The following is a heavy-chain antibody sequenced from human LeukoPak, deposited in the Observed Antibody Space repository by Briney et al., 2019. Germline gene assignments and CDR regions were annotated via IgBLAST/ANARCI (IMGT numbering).Heavy chain of an antibody. Sequence: PGGSLRLSCSASGFTFSSYYMSWVRQAPGKGLEWVANIKEDGSEKYYVDSVKGRFTISRDNAKNSLYLQLNSLRAEDTAVYYCARDPSVLDYFDYWGQGTLVTVYS. CDR3: ARDPSVLDYFDY. D-gene: IGHD2/OR15-2a*01. CDR2: IKEDGSEK. V-gene: IGHV3-7*04. CDR1: GFTFSSYY. J-gene: IGHJ4*02.